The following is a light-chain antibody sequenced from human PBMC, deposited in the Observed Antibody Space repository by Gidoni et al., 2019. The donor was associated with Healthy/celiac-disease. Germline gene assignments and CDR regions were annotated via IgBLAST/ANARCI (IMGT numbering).Light chain of an antibody. J-gene: IGLJ2*01. CDR2: DDS. V-gene: IGLV3-21*02. Sequence: SYVLTQPPSVSVATVQTARITIGGNNIGSKSVHWYQQKPGQAPVLVVYDDSDRPSGIPERFSGSNSGNPATLTISRVEAGDEADYYCQVWDSSSAHPGVFGGGTKLTVL. CDR1: NIGSKS. CDR3: QVWDSSSAHPGV.